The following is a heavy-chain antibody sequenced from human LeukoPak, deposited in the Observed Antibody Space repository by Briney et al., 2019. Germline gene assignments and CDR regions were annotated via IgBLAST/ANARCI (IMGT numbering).Heavy chain of an antibody. V-gene: IGHV4-59*01. Sequence: PSETLSLTCTVSGDSISSYYWSWIRQPPGKGLEWIGYIYYSGSTDYNPSLKSRVTISVDTSKNQFSLKLSSVTAADTAVYYCARGSAWFDPWGQGTLVTVSS. CDR2: IYYSGST. J-gene: IGHJ5*02. CDR1: GDSISSYY. CDR3: ARGSAWFDP.